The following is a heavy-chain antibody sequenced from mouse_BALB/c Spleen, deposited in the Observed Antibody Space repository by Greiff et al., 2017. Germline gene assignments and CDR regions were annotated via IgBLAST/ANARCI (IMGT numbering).Heavy chain of an antibody. Sequence: EVKLMESGPGLVKPSQSLSLTCSVTGYSITSGYYWNWIRQFPGNKLEWMGYISYDGSNNYNPSLKNRISITRDTSKNQFFLKLNSVTTEDTATYYCARNDGYYPHWYFDVWGAGTTVTVSS. J-gene: IGHJ1*01. D-gene: IGHD2-3*01. CDR1: GYSITSGYY. CDR2: ISYDGSN. V-gene: IGHV3-6*02. CDR3: ARNDGYYPHWYFDV.